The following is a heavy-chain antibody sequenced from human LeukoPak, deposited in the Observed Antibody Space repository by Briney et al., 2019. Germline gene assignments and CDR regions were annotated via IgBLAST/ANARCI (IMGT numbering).Heavy chain of an antibody. CDR3: ARDLGWVYYFDY. V-gene: IGHV3-9*02. D-gene: IGHD6-19*01. J-gene: IGHJ4*02. CDR2: IYWSSSGT. CDR1: GFNSEDHA. Sequence: GRSLRLSCVVSGFNSEDHAMHWVRQAPGKGLEWVSGIYWSSSGTGYADSVKGRFTVSRDSAKNSLYLQMNSLRAEDTAVYYCARDLGWVYYFDYWGQGTLVTVSS.